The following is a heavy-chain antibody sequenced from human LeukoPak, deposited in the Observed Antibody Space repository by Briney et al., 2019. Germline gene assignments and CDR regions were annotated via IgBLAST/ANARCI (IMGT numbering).Heavy chain of an antibody. J-gene: IGHJ6*03. D-gene: IGHD2-21*01. CDR1: GGSISSYY. CDR2: IYYSGST. V-gene: IGHV4-59*01. Sequence: SETLSLTCTVSGGSISSYYWSWIRQPPGKGLEWVGYIYYSGSTNYNPSPKSRVTISVDTSKHQFSLKLSSVTAADTAVYYCARESYSYYYYNYMDVWGKGTTVTVSS. CDR3: ARESYSYYYYNYMDV.